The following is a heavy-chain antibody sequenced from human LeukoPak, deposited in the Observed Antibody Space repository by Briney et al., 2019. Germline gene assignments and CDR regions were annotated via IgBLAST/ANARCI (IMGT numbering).Heavy chain of an antibody. D-gene: IGHD2-2*01. Sequence: SETLSLTCTVSGGSISSSSYYWGWIRQPPGKGLEWIGSIYYSGSTYYNPSLKSRVTISVDTSKNQFSLKLSSVTAADTAVYYCARAGYCSSTSCYVSWFDPWGQGTLVTVSS. CDR2: IYYSGST. J-gene: IGHJ5*02. CDR1: GGSISSSSYY. V-gene: IGHV4-39*01. CDR3: ARAGYCSSTSCYVSWFDP.